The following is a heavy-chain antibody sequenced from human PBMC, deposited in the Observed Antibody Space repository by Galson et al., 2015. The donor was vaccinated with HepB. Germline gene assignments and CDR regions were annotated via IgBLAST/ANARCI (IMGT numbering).Heavy chain of an antibody. J-gene: IGHJ4*02. V-gene: IGHV3-23*01. CDR3: AKSGKGCSGGSCNPPFDY. D-gene: IGHD2-15*01. Sequence: SLRLSCAASGFTFSSYAMSWVRQAPGKGLEWVSAISGSGGSTYYADSVKGRFTISRDNSKNTLYLQMNSLRAEDTAVYYCAKSGKGCSGGSCNPPFDYWGQGTLVTVSS. CDR1: GFTFSSYA. CDR2: ISGSGGST.